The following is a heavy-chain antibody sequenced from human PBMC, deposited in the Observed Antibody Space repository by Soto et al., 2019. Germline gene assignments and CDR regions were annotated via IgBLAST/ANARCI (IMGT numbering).Heavy chain of an antibody. CDR1: GLAFSTHW. D-gene: IGHD5-12*01. CDR2: LNQDGTDK. Sequence: XESLSLACAASGLAFSTHWMTWVRQTPGKGLEWVANLNQDGTDKYYVDSVKGRFTISRDNAKNSLYLQMNSLRAEDTALYYCATRNNTHTGYFGVFDFWGQGALVTVSS. V-gene: IGHV3-7*01. CDR3: ATRNNTHTGYFGVFDF. J-gene: IGHJ4*02.